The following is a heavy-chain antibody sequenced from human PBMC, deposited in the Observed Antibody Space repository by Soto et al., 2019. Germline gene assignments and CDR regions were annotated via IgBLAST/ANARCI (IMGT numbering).Heavy chain of an antibody. V-gene: IGHV4-4*02. CDR2: IYHSGST. J-gene: IGHJ3*02. CDR1: SGSISSSNW. D-gene: IGHD4-17*01. CDR3: ARGYDGDSQPGAFDI. Sequence: QVQLQESGPGLVKPSGTLSLTCAVSSGSISSSNWWSWVRQPPGKGLEWIGEIYHSGSTNYNPSLKSRVNISVDKSKNQFSLKLSSVTAADTAVYYCARGYDGDSQPGAFDIWGQGTMVTVSS.